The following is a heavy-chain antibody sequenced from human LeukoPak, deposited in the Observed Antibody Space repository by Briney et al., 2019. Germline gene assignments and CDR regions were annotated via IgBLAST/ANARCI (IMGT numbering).Heavy chain of an antibody. V-gene: IGHV4-59*08. CDR2: IYYSGST. CDR3: ARGVKIEYSTSSRNWYFDL. J-gene: IGHJ2*01. CDR1: GGSISNYY. Sequence: PSQTLSLTCTVSGGSISNYYWSWIRQPPGKGLEWIGYIYYSGSTNYNPSLKSLVTISIDTSKNQFSLKLSSVTAADTAVYYCARGVKIEYSTSSRNWYFDLWGRGTLVPVSS. D-gene: IGHD6-6*01.